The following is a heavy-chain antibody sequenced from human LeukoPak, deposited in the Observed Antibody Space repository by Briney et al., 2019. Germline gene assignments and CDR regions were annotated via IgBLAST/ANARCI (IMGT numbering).Heavy chain of an antibody. CDR2: ISSSGSTI. V-gene: IGHV3-11*01. D-gene: IGHD6-13*01. Sequence: PGGSLRLSCAASGFTFSDYYMSWIRQAPGKGLEWVSYISSSGSTIYYADSVKGRFTISRDNAKNSLYLQMNSLRAEDTAVYYCARVSYSSSWYVNYGFDYWGQGTLVTVSS. J-gene: IGHJ4*02. CDR1: GFTFSDYY. CDR3: ARVSYSSSWYVNYGFDY.